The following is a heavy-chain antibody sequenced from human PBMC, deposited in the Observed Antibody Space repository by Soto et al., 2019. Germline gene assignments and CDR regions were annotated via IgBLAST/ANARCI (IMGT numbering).Heavy chain of an antibody. D-gene: IGHD3-22*01. J-gene: IGHJ4*02. CDR3: VRGDSDYYDGNGYLGRH. Sequence: EVQLVESGGGLVQPGGSLRLSCAASGFTFSSYWMHWVRQAPGKGRVWVSRLKSDGSGTTYADSVKGRLTISRDNAKNTLYLQMNSLRAEDTAVYYCVRGDSDYYDGNGYLGRHWGQGTLVTVSS. CDR1: GFTFSSYW. CDR2: LKSDGSGT. V-gene: IGHV3-74*01.